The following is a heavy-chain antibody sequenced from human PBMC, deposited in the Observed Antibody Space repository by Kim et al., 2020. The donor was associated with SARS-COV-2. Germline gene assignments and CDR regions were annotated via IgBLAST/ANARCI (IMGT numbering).Heavy chain of an antibody. CDR3: ARDGSGWPPEAFDI. J-gene: IGHJ3*02. CDR1: GFTFSSYS. CDR2: ISSSSSYI. Sequence: GGSLRLSCAASGFTFSSYSMNWVRQAPGKGLEWVSSISSSSSYIYYADSVKGRFTISRDNAKNSLYLQMNSLRAEDTAVYYCARDGSGWPPEAFDIWGQGTMVTVSS. D-gene: IGHD6-19*01. V-gene: IGHV3-21*01.